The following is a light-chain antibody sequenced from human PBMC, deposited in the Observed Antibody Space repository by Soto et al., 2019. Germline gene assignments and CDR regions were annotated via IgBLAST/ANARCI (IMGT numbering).Light chain of an antibody. J-gene: IGKJ4*01. Sequence: EIVLTQSPGTLSLSPGERATLSCRASQSVSSYLAWYQQKPGQAPRLLIYDASTRATGISARFSGSGSGTDFTLTISSLEPEDFAIYYCQQYNDWPLSFGGGTKVEIK. CDR2: DAS. CDR1: QSVSSY. V-gene: IGKV3-11*01. CDR3: QQYNDWPLS.